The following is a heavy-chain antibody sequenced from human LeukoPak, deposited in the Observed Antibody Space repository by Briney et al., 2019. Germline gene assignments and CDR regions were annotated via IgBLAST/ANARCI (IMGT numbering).Heavy chain of an antibody. CDR2: IIPILGTV. CDR1: GGTFSSYA. Sequence: SVKVSCKASGGTFSSYAISWVRQAPGQGLEWMGGIIPILGTVNYGRKFQDRVTIIADESTTTVYLELSSLRSEDTAVYYCARGGTYCGGDCSYQLAYWGQGTLVTVSS. V-gene: IGHV1-69*13. D-gene: IGHD2-21*02. CDR3: ARGGTYCGGDCSYQLAY. J-gene: IGHJ4*02.